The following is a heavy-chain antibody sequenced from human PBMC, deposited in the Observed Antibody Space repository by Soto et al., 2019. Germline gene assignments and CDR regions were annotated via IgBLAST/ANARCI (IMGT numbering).Heavy chain of an antibody. CDR3: ARHSPAGTFGMDV. CDR1: GYSFTVYW. V-gene: IGHV5-51*01. Sequence: PGESLKISCKGSGYSFTVYWIGWVRQMPGKGLEWMGIIYPGDSDTRYSPSFQGQVTISADKSISTAYLQWSSLKASDTAMYYCARHSPAGTFGMDVWGQGTTVTVSS. CDR2: IYPGDSDT. J-gene: IGHJ6*02. D-gene: IGHD6-13*01.